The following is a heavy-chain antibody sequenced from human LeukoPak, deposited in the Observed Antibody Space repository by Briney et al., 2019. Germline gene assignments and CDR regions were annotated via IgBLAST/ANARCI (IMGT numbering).Heavy chain of an antibody. Sequence: ASVKVSCKASGYTFTGYYMHWVRQAPGQGLEWMGWINPKSGGTNYAQKFQGRVTMTRDTSISTAYMELSRLRSDDTAVYYCARGVAGVYFYYYMDVWGKGTTVTVSS. CDR3: ARGVAGVYFYYYMDV. V-gene: IGHV1-2*02. CDR2: INPKSGGT. J-gene: IGHJ6*03. CDR1: GYTFTGYY. D-gene: IGHD1-14*01.